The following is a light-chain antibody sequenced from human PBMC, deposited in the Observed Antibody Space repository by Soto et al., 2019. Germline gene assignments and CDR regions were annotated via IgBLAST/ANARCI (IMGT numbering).Light chain of an antibody. CDR2: KVS. J-gene: IGKJ1*01. CDR1: QSLENSDGNTS. V-gene: IGKV2-30*01. CDR3: MQGTHRPWT. Sequence: DVVRTQSPLSLPVTLGQPASISCRSSQSLENSDGNTSLNWFQQRPDQSPRRLIYKVSNRDSGVPDRFGGSGSGTDFTLKISRVEAEDVGVYYCMQGTHRPWTFGQGTKVEIK.